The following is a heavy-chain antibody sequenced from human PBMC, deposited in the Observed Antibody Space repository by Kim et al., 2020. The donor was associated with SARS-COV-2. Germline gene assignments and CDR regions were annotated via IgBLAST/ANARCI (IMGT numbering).Heavy chain of an antibody. CDR3: ARGGWHRNYPGDYYYYGMDV. D-gene: IGHD4-4*01. V-gene: IGHV1-69*13. CDR2: IIPIFGTA. CDR1: GGTFSSYA. J-gene: IGHJ6*02. Sequence: SVKVSCKASGGTFSSYAISWVRQAPGQGLEWMGGIIPIFGTANYAQKFQGRVTITADESTSTAYMELSSLRSEDTAVYYCARGGWHRNYPGDYYYYGMDVWGQGTTVTVSS.